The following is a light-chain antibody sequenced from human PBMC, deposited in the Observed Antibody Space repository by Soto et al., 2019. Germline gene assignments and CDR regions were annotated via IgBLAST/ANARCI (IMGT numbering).Light chain of an antibody. V-gene: IGLV2-8*01. J-gene: IGLJ1*01. CDR3: CSHAGDNTYV. CDR1: SDDAGGYNY. CDR2: EVS. Sequence: QSALTQPPSASGSLGQSVTISCTGTSDDAGGYNYVSWYQQHPGKAPKIMIYEVSKRPSGVPDRFSGSKSGNTASLTVSGLQAEDEAAYYCCSHAGDNTYVFGTGTKVTVL.